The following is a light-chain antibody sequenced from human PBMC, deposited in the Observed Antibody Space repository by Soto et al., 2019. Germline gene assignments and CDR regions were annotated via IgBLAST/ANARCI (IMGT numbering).Light chain of an antibody. V-gene: IGKV1-5*01. Sequence: DIQMTQSPSTVSAVVVDRVTITFLASQSISSWLAWYQQKPGKAPRLLIYAASTLESRVPSRFSGSGSGTEFTLTISNLQPDDFATYYCQQYDGYFPAFGQGTKVDIK. CDR1: QSISSW. J-gene: IGKJ1*01. CDR3: QQYDGYFPA. CDR2: AAS.